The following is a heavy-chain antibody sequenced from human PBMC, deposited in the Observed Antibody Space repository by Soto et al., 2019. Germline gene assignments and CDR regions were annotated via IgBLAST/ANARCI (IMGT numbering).Heavy chain of an antibody. V-gene: IGHV3-13*05. Sequence: WLSXRLSCTACVFIFIDYDIHLFRQAAGKGREWVSTIGAARDPYYTGSVKHRFTISRENARNSMFLQMNSVTVGDTAVYYCARAYTGRLKGRAEYYYDLEAWGKGIMV. CDR3: ARAYTGRLKGRAEYYYDLEA. J-gene: IGHJ6*04. D-gene: IGHD6-13*01. CDR1: VFIFIDYD. CDR2: IGAARDP.